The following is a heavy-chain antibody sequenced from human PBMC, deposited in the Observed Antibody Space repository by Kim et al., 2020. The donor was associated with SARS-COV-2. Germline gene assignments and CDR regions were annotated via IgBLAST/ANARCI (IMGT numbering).Heavy chain of an antibody. J-gene: IGHJ6*02. CDR3: ARSGGFWGYYNLDV. D-gene: IGHD2-15*01. CDR1: GYTFSSHG. V-gene: IGHV1-18*04. Sequence: ASVKVSCKTSGYTFSSHGISWVRQAPGQGPEWMGWINVYNGDTKYAERLQGRVTMTTDTSTRTAYMELRGLRSDDTAVYYCARSGGFWGYYNLDVLGQGTTVTVPS. CDR2: INVYNGDT.